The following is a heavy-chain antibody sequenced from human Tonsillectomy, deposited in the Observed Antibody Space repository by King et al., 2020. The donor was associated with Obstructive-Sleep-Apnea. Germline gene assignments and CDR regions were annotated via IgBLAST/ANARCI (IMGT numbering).Heavy chain of an antibody. CDR3: TRDLARPDLRFLEWPTIEY. D-gene: IGHD3-3*01. CDR1: GFTFGDHA. CDR2: IRSKPYGVTP. J-gene: IGHJ4*02. V-gene: IGHV3-49*03. Sequence: VQLVESGGGLVQPGRSLRLSCTASGFTFGDHALSWLRQAPGKGLEWLGFIRSKPYGVTPEYAASLKGRFTISRDDSKSVAYLQMNSLKTEDTAVYYCTRDLARPDLRFLEWPTIEYWGQGTLVTVSS.